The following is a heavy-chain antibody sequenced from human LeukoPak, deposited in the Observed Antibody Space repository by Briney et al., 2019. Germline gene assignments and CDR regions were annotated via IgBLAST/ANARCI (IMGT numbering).Heavy chain of an antibody. CDR1: GFTFNSYS. CDR3: TRGMLRQPPDY. D-gene: IGHD3-10*02. Sequence: GGSLRLSCAASGFTFNSYSMHWVRQAPGKGLKWVTAISDDETYKFYADSVKGRFTISRDNSKNTLCLQMSSLRVEDTAIYYCTRGMLRQPPDYWGQGMLVTVSS. CDR2: ISDDETYK. J-gene: IGHJ4*02. V-gene: IGHV3-30-3*01.